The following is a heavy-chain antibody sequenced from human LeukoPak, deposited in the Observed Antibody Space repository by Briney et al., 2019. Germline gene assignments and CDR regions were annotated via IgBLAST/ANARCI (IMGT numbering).Heavy chain of an antibody. Sequence: GGSLRLSCAASGFTFSSYSMNWVRQAPGKGLEWVSSISSGSSYTYFADSVKGRFTISRDNAKNPLYLQMNSLRAEDTAVYYCARGDKYIAFSPPLQGFDYWGQGTLVTVSS. J-gene: IGHJ4*02. CDR3: ARGDKYIAFSPPLQGFDY. CDR1: GFTFSSYS. CDR2: ISSGSSYT. V-gene: IGHV3-21*01. D-gene: IGHD3-3*02.